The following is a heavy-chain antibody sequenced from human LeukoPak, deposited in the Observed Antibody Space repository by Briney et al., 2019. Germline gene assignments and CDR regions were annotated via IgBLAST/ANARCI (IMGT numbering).Heavy chain of an antibody. V-gene: IGHV3-23*01. Sequence: GGSLRLSCAASGFTFSSYGMSWVRQAPGKGLEWVSAISGSGGSTYYADSVKGRFTISRDNSKNTLYLQMNSLRAEDTAVYYCAKIGCSSTSCYGGWFDPWGQGTLVTVSS. CDR3: AKIGCSSTSCYGGWFDP. CDR2: ISGSGGST. CDR1: GFTFSSYG. J-gene: IGHJ5*02. D-gene: IGHD2-2*01.